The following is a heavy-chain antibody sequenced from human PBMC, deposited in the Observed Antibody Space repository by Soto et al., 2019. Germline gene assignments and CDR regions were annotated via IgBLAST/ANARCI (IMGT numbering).Heavy chain of an antibody. D-gene: IGHD3-3*02. V-gene: IGHV1-58*01. CDR3: AAADEGWKLALDV. CDR2: IVVGSGNT. J-gene: IGHJ6*02. CDR1: EFTFTSST. Sequence: VKVSCKASEFTFTSSTVQWVRQARGQRLEWIGWIVVGSGNTNYAQKFQERVTITRDMSTSTAYMELSSLRSEDTAVYYCAAADEGWKLALDVWGQGTTVTVSS.